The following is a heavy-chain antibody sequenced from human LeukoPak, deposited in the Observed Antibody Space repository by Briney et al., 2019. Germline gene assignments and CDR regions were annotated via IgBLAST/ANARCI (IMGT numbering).Heavy chain of an antibody. Sequence: PSQTLSLTCTVSGGSISSGDYYWSWIRQPPGKGLEWIGYTYYSGSTYYNPPLKSRATISVDTSENQFSLKLTSVTAADTAVYYCARPYYYDSRIDPWGQGTLVTVSS. D-gene: IGHD3-22*01. J-gene: IGHJ5*02. CDR2: TYYSGST. CDR1: GGSISSGDYY. V-gene: IGHV4-30-4*01. CDR3: ARPYYYDSRIDP.